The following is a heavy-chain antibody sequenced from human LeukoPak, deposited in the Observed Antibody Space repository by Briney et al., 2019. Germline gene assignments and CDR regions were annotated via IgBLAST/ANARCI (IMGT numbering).Heavy chain of an antibody. CDR1: GFTFRSYE. CDR3: VRDGRYCSGGRWFPI. Sequence: GGSLRLSCAASGFTFRSYEMNWVRQAPGKGLEWVSFISSSGSAMYYADSVKGRFTISRDDAKNSLYLQMNSLRAEDTALYYCVRDGRYCSGGRWFPIWGQGTLVTVST. V-gene: IGHV3-48*03. CDR2: ISSSGSAM. D-gene: IGHD2-15*01. J-gene: IGHJ4*02.